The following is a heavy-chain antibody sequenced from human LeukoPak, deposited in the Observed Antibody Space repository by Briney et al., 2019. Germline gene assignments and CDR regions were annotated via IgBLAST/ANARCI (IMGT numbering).Heavy chain of an antibody. V-gene: IGHV4-59*08. CDR1: GGSVSSYY. Sequence: PSETLSLTCTVSGGSVSSYYWSWIRQPPGKGLEWIGYIYYSGSTNYNPSLKSRVTISVDTSKNQFSLKLSSVTAADTAVYYCARHEVSYYYYYGMDVWGQGTTVTVSS. CDR3: ARHEVSYYYYYGMDV. J-gene: IGHJ6*02. CDR2: IYYSGST.